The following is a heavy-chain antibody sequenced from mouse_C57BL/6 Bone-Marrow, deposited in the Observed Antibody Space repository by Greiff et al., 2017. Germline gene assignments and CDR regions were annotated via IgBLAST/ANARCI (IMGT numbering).Heavy chain of an antibody. CDR3: ARSRAY. CDR1: GYSITSGYY. J-gene: IGHJ3*01. CDR2: ISYDGSN. V-gene: IGHV3-6*01. Sequence: EVKLMESGPGLVKPSQSLSLTCSVTGYSITSGYYWNWIRQFPGNKLEWMGYISYDGSNNSNPTLKNRISITRDTSKHQCFLKLNSVTTEDTATYYCARSRAYWGQGTLVTVSA.